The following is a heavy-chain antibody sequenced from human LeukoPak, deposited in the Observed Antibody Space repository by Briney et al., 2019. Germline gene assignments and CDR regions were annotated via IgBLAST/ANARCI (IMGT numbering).Heavy chain of an antibody. CDR1: GFTFSSYA. Sequence: GGSLRLSCAASGFTFSSYAMHWVRQAPGKGLEWVAVISYDGSNKYYADSVKGRFTISRDNSKNTLYLQMNSLRAEDTAVYYCAKDRNTAMVLRGQGTLVTVSS. J-gene: IGHJ4*02. CDR3: AKDRNTAMVL. CDR2: ISYDGSNK. V-gene: IGHV3-30-3*01. D-gene: IGHD5-18*01.